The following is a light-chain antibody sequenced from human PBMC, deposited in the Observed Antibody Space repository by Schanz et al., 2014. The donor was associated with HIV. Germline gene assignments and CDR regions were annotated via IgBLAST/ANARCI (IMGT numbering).Light chain of an antibody. J-gene: IGKJ3*01. CDR2: DAS. CDR3: QQYNNWPRT. V-gene: IGKV3-11*01. CDR1: QGLDSY. Sequence: EIVLTQSPGTLSLSPGERATLSCRASQGLDSYLAWYQQKPGQAPRLLIYDASNRATGIPARFSGSGSGTDFTLTISSLEPEDFAVYYCQQYNNWPRTFGPGTTVDIK.